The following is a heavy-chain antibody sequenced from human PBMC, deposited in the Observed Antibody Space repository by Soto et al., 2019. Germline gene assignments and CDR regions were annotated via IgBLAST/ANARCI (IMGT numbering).Heavy chain of an antibody. D-gene: IGHD6-13*01. CDR2: ISSSSSYI. J-gene: IGHJ6*03. V-gene: IGHV3-21*01. CDR1: GFTFSSYS. CDR3: ARARYGSSWSYYYYYMDV. Sequence: GGSLRLSCAASGFTFSSYSMNWVRQAPGKGLEWVSSISSSSSYIYYADSVKGRFTISRDNAKNSLYLQMNSLRAEDTAVYYCARARYGSSWSYYYYYMDVWGKGTTVTVSS.